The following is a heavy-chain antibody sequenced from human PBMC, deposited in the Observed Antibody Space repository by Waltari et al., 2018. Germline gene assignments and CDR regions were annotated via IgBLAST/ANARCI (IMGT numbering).Heavy chain of an antibody. V-gene: IGHV4-34*02. D-gene: IGHD1-7*01. Sequence: QVQIPQWGAGLLKPLETLSLTCAVRGGSSGGYYLSWIRQTPGPGLELLGEINQNGNTNQHPSLKSRVTIFLDKSRTQFSMGLTSGNAAGQAFYYRGKSKSAHPWTFELWGQGTLVTVSS. CDR1: GGSSGGYY. CDR2: INQNGNT. J-gene: IGHJ1*01. CDR3: GKSKSAHPWTFEL.